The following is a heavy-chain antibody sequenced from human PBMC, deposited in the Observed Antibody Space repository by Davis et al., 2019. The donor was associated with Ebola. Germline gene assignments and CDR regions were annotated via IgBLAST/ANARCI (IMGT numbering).Heavy chain of an antibody. D-gene: IGHD5-12*01. CDR3: ARATGMDV. Sequence: MPSETLSLTCSLSGASISSYYWSWIRQPPGKGLEWIGYIYYSGSTNYNPSLKSRVTISVDTSKNQFSLKLSSVTAADTAVYYCARATGMDVWGQGTTVTVSS. V-gene: IGHV4-59*01. CDR2: IYYSGST. J-gene: IGHJ6*02. CDR1: GASISSYY.